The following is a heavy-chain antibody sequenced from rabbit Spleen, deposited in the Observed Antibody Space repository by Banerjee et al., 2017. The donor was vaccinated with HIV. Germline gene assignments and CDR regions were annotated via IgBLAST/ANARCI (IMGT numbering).Heavy chain of an antibody. J-gene: IGHJ4*01. CDR3: AGVGGVGVYGYATL. D-gene: IGHD6-1*01. Sequence: QLEETGGGLVQPGGSLTLSCKASGFDFSGDYMSWVRQAPGKGLEWIGYIDPIFGTTSYASWVNGRFTISSHNAQNTLYLQLKSLTAADTATYFCAGVGGVGVYGYATLWGPGTLVTVS. CDR1: GFDFSGDY. V-gene: IGHV1S7*01. CDR2: IDPIFGTT.